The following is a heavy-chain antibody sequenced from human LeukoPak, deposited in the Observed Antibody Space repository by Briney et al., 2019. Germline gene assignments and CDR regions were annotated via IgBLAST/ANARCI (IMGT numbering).Heavy chain of an antibody. D-gene: IGHD2-15*01. CDR1: GFTFSSYA. Sequence: PGGSLRLSCAASGFTFSSYAMSWVRQAPGKGLEWVSAISGSGGSTYNADSVKGRFTISRDNSKNTLYLQMNSLRAEDTAVYYCAKDYCSGGSCYSGYWGQGTLVTVSS. V-gene: IGHV3-23*01. CDR2: ISGSGGST. J-gene: IGHJ4*02. CDR3: AKDYCSGGSCYSGY.